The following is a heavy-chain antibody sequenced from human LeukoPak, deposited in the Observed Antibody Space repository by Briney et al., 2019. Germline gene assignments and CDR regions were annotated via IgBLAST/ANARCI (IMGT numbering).Heavy chain of an antibody. CDR3: ARVGLPAASDY. CDR2: IYSGGST. D-gene: IGHD2-2*01. Sequence: PSETLSLTCSVSGGSISSYYWSWLRQPAGKGLEWIGRIYSGGSTDYNPSLNSRVTMSVDTSKNQFSLKLSSVTAADTAVYYCARVGLPAASDYWGQGTLVTVSS. V-gene: IGHV4-4*07. J-gene: IGHJ4*02. CDR1: GGSISSYY.